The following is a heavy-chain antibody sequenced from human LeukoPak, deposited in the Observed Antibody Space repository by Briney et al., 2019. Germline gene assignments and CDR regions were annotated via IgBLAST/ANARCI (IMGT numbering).Heavy chain of an antibody. V-gene: IGHV3-30*02. J-gene: IGHJ4*02. D-gene: IGHD3-22*01. CDR1: GFIFSIYG. Sequence: GGSLRLSCAACGFIFSIYGLYWVRQAPGKGLECVAFIRDDGSNKYYADSVKGRFTISRDNSKNTLYLQMNSLRAEDTALYYCEKIWGAKTSNSSGFSWGQGTMVTVSS. CDR3: EKIWGAKTSNSSGFS. CDR2: IRDDGSNK.